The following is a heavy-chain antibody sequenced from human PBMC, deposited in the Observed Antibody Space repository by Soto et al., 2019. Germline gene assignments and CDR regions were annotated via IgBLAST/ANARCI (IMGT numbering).Heavy chain of an antibody. D-gene: IGHD3-22*01. J-gene: IGHJ4*02. CDR2: IIPIFGTA. CDR1: GGTFSSYA. V-gene: IGHV1-69*13. Sequence: EASVKVSCKASGGTFSSYAISWVRQAPGQGLEWMGGIIPIFGTANYAQKFQGRVTITADESTSTAYMELSSLRSEDTAVYYCATYYDSSGYYYDVRYYFDYWGQGTLVTVSS. CDR3: ATYYDSSGYYYDVRYYFDY.